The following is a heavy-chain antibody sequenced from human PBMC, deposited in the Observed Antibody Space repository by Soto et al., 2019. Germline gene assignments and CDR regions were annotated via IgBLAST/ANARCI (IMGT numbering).Heavy chain of an antibody. Sequence: GGSLRLSCAASGFTFSSYAMDWVRQAPGKXLEWVAVISYDGSNKYYADSVKGRFTISRDNSKNTLYLQMNSLRAEDTAVYYCARDLTAPASYYYYYYGMDVWGQGTTVTVSS. CDR1: GFTFSSYA. J-gene: IGHJ6*02. CDR2: ISYDGSNK. V-gene: IGHV3-30-3*01. CDR3: ARDLTAPASYYYYYYGMDV.